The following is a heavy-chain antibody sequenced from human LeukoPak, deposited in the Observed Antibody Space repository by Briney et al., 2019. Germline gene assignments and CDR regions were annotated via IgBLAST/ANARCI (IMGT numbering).Heavy chain of an antibody. Sequence: ASVKVSCKASGGTFSSYAISWVRQAPGQGLEWMGGIIPIFGTADYAQKFQGRVTITTDESTSTAYMELSSLRSEDTAVYYCARSVISVVVPAALDYWGQGTLVTVSS. CDR3: ARSVISVVVPAALDY. J-gene: IGHJ4*02. CDR2: IIPIFGTA. V-gene: IGHV1-69*05. D-gene: IGHD2-2*01. CDR1: GGTFSSYA.